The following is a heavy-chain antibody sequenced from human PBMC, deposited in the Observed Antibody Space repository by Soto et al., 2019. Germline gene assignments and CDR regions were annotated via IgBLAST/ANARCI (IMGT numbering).Heavy chain of an antibody. Sequence: ASVKVSCKASGYTFTSYGISWVRQAPGQGLEWMGWISAYNGNTNYAQKLQGRVTMTTDRSTSTAYMELRSLRSDDTAVYYCARDNELLWFGGYDYWGQGTLVTVSS. D-gene: IGHD3-10*01. V-gene: IGHV1-18*01. CDR3: ARDNELLWFGGYDY. CDR2: ISAYNGNT. CDR1: GYTFTSYG. J-gene: IGHJ4*02.